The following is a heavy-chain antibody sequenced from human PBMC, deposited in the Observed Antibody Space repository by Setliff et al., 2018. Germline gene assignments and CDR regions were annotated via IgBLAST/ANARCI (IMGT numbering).Heavy chain of an antibody. CDR1: GFTVTSNA. J-gene: IGHJ4*02. CDR2: ISTSSST. V-gene: IGHV3-48*03. D-gene: IGHD6-19*01. CDR3: ARGLWYSSGWFYFDY. Sequence: SLRLSCAASGFTVTSNAMNWVRQAPGKGLEWVSYISTSSSTYYADSVKGRFTISRDNAKNSVSLQMNSLRAEDTAVYYCARGLWYSSGWFYFDYWGQGTLVTVSS.